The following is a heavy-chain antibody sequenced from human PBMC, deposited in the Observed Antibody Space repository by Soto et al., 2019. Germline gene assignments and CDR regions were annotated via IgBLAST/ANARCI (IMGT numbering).Heavy chain of an antibody. Sequence: QVQLVQSGAEVKKPGASVKVSCKASGYTFTSYDINWVRQATGQGLEWMGWMNPNSGNTVYAQKFQGRVTMTRNTSISTAYMELRSLRSEDTAVYYCARAPAPYYYDSSGGDYWGQGTLVTVSS. CDR3: ARAPAPYYYDSSGGDY. CDR1: GYTFTSYD. V-gene: IGHV1-8*01. J-gene: IGHJ4*02. D-gene: IGHD3-22*01. CDR2: MNPNSGNT.